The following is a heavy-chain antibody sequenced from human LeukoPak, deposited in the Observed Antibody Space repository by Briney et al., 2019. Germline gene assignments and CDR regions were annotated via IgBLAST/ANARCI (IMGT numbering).Heavy chain of an antibody. CDR3: ARPRSLMTRDAFDI. Sequence: ASVKVSCKASGYTFTSYYMHWVRQAPGQGLEWMGWISAYSGNTNYAQNLQGRVTMTTDTSTSTVYLELRSLRSDDTAVYYCARPRSLMTRDAFDIWGQGTMVTVSS. J-gene: IGHJ3*02. CDR2: ISAYSGNT. CDR1: GYTFTSYY. V-gene: IGHV1-18*04. D-gene: IGHD3-16*01.